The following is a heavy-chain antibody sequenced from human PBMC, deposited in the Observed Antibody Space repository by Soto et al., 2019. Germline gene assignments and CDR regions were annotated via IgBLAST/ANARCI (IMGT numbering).Heavy chain of an antibody. CDR3: ASHLGPDAFDM. CDR1: GGSISRGGYY. D-gene: IGHD1-26*01. Sequence: QVHLQESGPGLVNPSQTLSLTCTVSGGSISRGGYYWSWIRQHPGQGLEWIGYIYYSGSTYYNPSPKRRGTISVYTSTNQFSLKLNSVSAAHTAVYCCASHLGPDAFDMWGQWTMVTVSS. CDR2: IYYSGST. J-gene: IGHJ3*02. V-gene: IGHV4-31*03.